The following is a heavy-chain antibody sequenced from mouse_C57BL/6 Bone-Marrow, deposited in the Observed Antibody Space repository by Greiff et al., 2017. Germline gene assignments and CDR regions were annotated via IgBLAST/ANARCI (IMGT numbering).Heavy chain of an antibody. CDR3: TTGLYGSSPYWYFDV. CDR1: GFNIKDDY. J-gene: IGHJ1*03. V-gene: IGHV14-4*01. D-gene: IGHD1-1*01. CDR2: IDPENGDT. Sequence: EVQVVESGAELVRPGASVKLSCTASGFNIKDDYMHWVKQRPEQGLEWIGWIDPENGDTEDASKFQGKATITADTSSNTAYLQLSSLSSEYTAVYYCTTGLYGSSPYWYFDVWGTGTTVTVSS.